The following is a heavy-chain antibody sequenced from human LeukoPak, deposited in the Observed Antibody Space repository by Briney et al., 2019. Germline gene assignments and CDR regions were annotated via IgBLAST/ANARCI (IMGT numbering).Heavy chain of an antibody. CDR3: ARETLLWFGEQPADY. Sequence: GASVKVSCKTSGYSENFYGITWVRQAPGQGLEWMGWINPNSGGTNYAQKFQGRVTMTRDTSISTAYMELSRLRSDDTAVYYCARETLLWFGEQPADYWGQGTLVTVSS. V-gene: IGHV1-2*02. CDR2: INPNSGGT. D-gene: IGHD3-10*01. CDR1: GYSENFYG. J-gene: IGHJ4*02.